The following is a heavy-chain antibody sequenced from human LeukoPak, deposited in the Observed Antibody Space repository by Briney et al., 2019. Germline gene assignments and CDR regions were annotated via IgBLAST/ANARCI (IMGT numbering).Heavy chain of an antibody. CDR3: ATDRAAVESYYYDS. J-gene: IGHJ4*02. CDR1: GFTFSGYA. Sequence: GGSLRLSCAASGFTFSGYAMSWVRQAPGKGLEWVSAISGSGGSTYYADSVKGRFTISRDNSKNTLYLQMNSLRAEDTAVYYCATDRAAVESYYYDSWGQGIPVTVSS. V-gene: IGHV3-23*01. D-gene: IGHD3-10*01. CDR2: ISGSGGST.